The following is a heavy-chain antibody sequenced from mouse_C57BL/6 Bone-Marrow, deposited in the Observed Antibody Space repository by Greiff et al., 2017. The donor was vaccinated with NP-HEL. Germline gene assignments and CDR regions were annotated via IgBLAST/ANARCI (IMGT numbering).Heavy chain of an antibody. CDR3: ARVGYGSSYRYFDF. V-gene: IGHV5-4*03. D-gene: IGHD1-1*01. CDR2: ISDGGSYT. J-gene: IGHJ1*03. CDR1: GFTFSSYA. Sequence: EVKLVESGGGLVKPGGSLKLSCAASGFTFSSYAMSWVRQTPEKRLEWVATISDGGSYTYYPDNVKGRFTISRDKAKNNLYLQMSHLKSEDTAMYDCARVGYGSSYRYFDFWGTGTTVTVSS.